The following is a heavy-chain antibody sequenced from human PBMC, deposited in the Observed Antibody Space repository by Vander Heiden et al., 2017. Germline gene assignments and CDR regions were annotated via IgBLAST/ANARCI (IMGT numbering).Heavy chain of an antibody. V-gene: IGHV2-5*02. D-gene: IGHD6-19*01. CDR1: GFSLSTSGLV. CDR3: ANTAYISGWYLLDAFDI. J-gene: IGHJ3*02. Sequence: ITLKESGPTLVKPSQTPTLTCTSSGFSLSTSGLVVVWIRHPPGKALEWLALIYWDNDKRYSPSLKSRLTITKDTSKNHVVLTMTNMEPVDTATNYCANTAYISGWYLLDAFDIWGQGTMVTVFS. CDR2: IYWDNDK.